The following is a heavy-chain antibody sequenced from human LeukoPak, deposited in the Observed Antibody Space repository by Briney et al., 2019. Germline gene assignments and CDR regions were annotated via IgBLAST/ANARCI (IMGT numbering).Heavy chain of an antibody. J-gene: IGHJ4*02. V-gene: IGHV6-1*01. CDR2: TYYRSKWYH. Sequence: SQTLSLTCAISGDSVSSNSAAWIWIRQSPSRGLEWLGMTYYRSKWYHDYAVSVKSRITVTSDTSKNQFSLQLNSVTPEDAAVYYCARTTQGISDYWGQGTLVTVSS. CDR1: GDSVSSNSAA. D-gene: IGHD1-1*01. CDR3: ARTTQGISDY.